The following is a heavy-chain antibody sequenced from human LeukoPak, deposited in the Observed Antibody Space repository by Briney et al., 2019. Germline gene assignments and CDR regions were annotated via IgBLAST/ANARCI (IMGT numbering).Heavy chain of an antibody. CDR3: ARGYLNTISYNWFDP. V-gene: IGHV4-34*01. CDR2: INHSGST. Sequence: PSETLSLTCAVYGGSFSGYYWSWIRQPPGKGLEWIGEINHSGSTNYNPSLKSRVTISVDTSKNQFSLKLSSVTAADTAVYYCARGYLNTISYNWFDPWGQGTLVTVSS. CDR1: GGSFSGYY. D-gene: IGHD3-22*01. J-gene: IGHJ5*02.